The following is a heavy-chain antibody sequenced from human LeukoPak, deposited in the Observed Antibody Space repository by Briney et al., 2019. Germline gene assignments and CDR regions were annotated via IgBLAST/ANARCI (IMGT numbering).Heavy chain of an antibody. J-gene: IGHJ4*02. V-gene: IGHV3-23*01. Sequence: GGSLGLSGTAFGFTFSNYAMSWVGQAPGKGLEWISAITGGGDDTYHADSVKGRLTIYRDNSKNTLYLQMNSLRVEDTAVYYCAKGSSSSRPYYFDYWGQGALVTVSS. D-gene: IGHD6-6*01. CDR1: GFTFSNYA. CDR3: AKGSSSSRPYYFDY. CDR2: ITGGGDDT.